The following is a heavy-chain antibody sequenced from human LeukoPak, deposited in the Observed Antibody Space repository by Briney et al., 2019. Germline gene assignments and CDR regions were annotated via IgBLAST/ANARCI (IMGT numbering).Heavy chain of an antibody. CDR1: GGSISSYY. V-gene: IGHV4-59*12. D-gene: IGHD6-19*01. CDR2: IYYIGDT. CDR3: ARGQQQWLVMKYFDH. Sequence: PSETLSLTCTVSGGSISSYYWSWIRQPPGKGLEWVGHIYYIGDTRYNPSLESRVTISVDTSKRQFSLRLSYVTAADTAVYYCARGQQQWLVMKYFDHWGQGNLVTVSS. J-gene: IGHJ4*02.